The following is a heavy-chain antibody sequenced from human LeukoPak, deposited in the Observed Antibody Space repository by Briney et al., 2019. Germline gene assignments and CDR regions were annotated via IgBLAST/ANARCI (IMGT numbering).Heavy chain of an antibody. D-gene: IGHD3-10*01. CDR2: ISYDGSNK. V-gene: IGHV3-30*03. Sequence: PGGSLRLSCAASGFTFSSYGMHWVRQAPGKGLEWVAVISYDGSNKYYADSVKGRFTISRDNSKNTLYLQMNSLRAEDTAVYFCARGQGVYASGSYPFGDWGQGTQVTVSS. CDR3: ARGQGVYASGSYPFGD. CDR1: GFTFSSYG. J-gene: IGHJ4*02.